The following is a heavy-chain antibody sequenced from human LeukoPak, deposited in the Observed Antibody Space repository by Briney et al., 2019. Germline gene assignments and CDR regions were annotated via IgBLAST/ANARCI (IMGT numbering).Heavy chain of an antibody. D-gene: IGHD1-26*01. V-gene: IGHV4-39*07. J-gene: IGHJ4*02. Sequence: PSETLSLTCIVSGGSISTTSYYWGWIRQPPGKGLEWIGSIYYSGSTYYTPSLKSRVTISVDKSKNKFSLKLSSVTAADTAVYYCARVSRDSGSYFLDYWGQGTLVTVSS. CDR2: IYYSGST. CDR1: GGSISTTSYY. CDR3: ARVSRDSGSYFLDY.